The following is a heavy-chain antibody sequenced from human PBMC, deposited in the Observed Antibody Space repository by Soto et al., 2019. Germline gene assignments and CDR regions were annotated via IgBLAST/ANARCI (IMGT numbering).Heavy chain of an antibody. CDR2: IIPIFNIP. CDR1: GGTLSSYA. D-gene: IGHD3-10*01. J-gene: IGHJ6*01. V-gene: IGHV1-69*17. CDR3: AKARGYGSGRNNHFYGMDV. Sequence: QVHLVQSGSEVRKPGSSVKVSCKDSGGTLSSYAITWVRLAPGQGLEWMGGIIPIFNIPDYAQKFQGRVSITADKATSTAYMELSNLRPEDTAIYYSAKARGYGSGRNNHFYGMDVWGQGTTVTVSS.